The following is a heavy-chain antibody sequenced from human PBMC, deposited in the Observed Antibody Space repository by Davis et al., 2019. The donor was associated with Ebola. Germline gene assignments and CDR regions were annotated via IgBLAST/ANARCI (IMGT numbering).Heavy chain of an antibody. CDR2: INPNTDDR. CDR3: ARESGYCSSTSCSKQSFDY. CDR1: GYIFTGYY. J-gene: IGHJ4*02. Sequence: ASVKVSCKTSGYIFTGYYMHWVRQAPGQGLEWMGWINPNTDDRGYVQKFQDRVTMTRDTSINTVYMQLSGVTSGDTAVYFCARESGYCSSTSCSKQSFDYWGQGTLVTVSS. D-gene: IGHD2-2*01. V-gene: IGHV1-2*02.